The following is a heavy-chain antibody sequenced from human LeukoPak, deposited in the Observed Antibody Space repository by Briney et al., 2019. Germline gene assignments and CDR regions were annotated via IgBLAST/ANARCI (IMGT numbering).Heavy chain of an antibody. CDR2: ISSSTSTI. CDR3: ARIVLVRGVIYYGTDV. J-gene: IGHJ6*02. Sequence: GGSLRLSCAASGFTLSSYSMYWVRQAPGKGLEWVSYISSSTSTIYYADSVKGRFTISRDNAKNSLYLQMNSLRAEDTAVYYCARIVLVRGVIYYGTDVWGQGTTVTVSS. V-gene: IGHV3-48*04. CDR1: GFTLSSYS. D-gene: IGHD3-10*01.